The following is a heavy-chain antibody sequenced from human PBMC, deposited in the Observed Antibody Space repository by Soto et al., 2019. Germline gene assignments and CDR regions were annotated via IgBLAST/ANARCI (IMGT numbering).Heavy chain of an antibody. V-gene: IGHV3-74*01. J-gene: IGHJ4*02. CDR2: INSDGSST. CDR3: ARIDVTVTLLDY. D-gene: IGHD4-4*01. Sequence: GGSLRLSCAASGFTFSSYWMHWVRQAPGKGLVWVSRINSDGSSTSYADSVKGRFTISRNNAKNTLYLQMNSLRAEDTAVYYCARIDVTVTLLDYSGQGALVTVSS. CDR1: GFTFSSYW.